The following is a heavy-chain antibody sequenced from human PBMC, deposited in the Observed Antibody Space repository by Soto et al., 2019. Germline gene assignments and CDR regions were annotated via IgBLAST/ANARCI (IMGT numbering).Heavy chain of an antibody. CDR1: GFTFSSYG. V-gene: IGHV3-30*18. Sequence: QVQLVESGGGVVQPGRSLRLSCADSGFTFSSYGMHWVRQAPGKGLAWLAVISYDGSNKYYADSVKGRFTISRDNSKNALYLQMNSLRAEDTAVYYCAKDLIAAAGTGKWFDPWCQGTLVTVSS. CDR2: ISYDGSNK. CDR3: AKDLIAAAGTGKWFDP. D-gene: IGHD6-13*01. J-gene: IGHJ5*02.